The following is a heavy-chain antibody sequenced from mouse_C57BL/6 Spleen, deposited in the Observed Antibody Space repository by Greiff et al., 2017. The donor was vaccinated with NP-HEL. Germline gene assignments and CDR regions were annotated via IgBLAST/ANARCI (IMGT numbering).Heavy chain of an antibody. CDR3: ARSGAMDY. V-gene: IGHV1-20*01. D-gene: IGHD3-1*01. Sequence: VQLKHSGPELVKPGDSVKISCKASGYSFTGYFMNWVMQSHGKSLEWIGRINPYNGDTFYNQKFKGKATLTVDKSSSTAHMELRSLTSEDSAVYYCARSGAMDYWGQGTSVTVSS. CDR2: INPYNGDT. CDR1: GYSFTGYF. J-gene: IGHJ4*01.